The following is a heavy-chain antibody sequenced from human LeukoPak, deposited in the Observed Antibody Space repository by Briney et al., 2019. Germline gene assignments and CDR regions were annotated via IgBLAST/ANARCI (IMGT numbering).Heavy chain of an antibody. CDR2: IYYSGST. V-gene: IGHV4-59*01. D-gene: IGHD3-3*01. CDR3: ARDSGKSGYDFWSGYYYFDY. Sequence: SETLSLTCTVSGGSISSYHWSWIRQPPGKGLEWIGYIYYSGSTNYNPSLKSRVTISVDTSKNQFSLKLSSVTAADTAVYYCARDSGKSGYDFWSGYYYFDYWGQGTLVTVSS. J-gene: IGHJ4*02. CDR1: GGSISSYH.